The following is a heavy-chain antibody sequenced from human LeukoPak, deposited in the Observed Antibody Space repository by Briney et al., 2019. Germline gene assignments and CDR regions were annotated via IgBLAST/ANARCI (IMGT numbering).Heavy chain of an antibody. V-gene: IGHV3-23*01. CDR2: ISGSGGST. D-gene: IGHD2-2*01. CDR3: VKDGHCTHTSCYYFDY. CDR1: GFTFSSYA. Sequence: PGGSLRLSCAASGFTFSSYAMSWVRQAPGKGLEWVSAISGSGGSTYYADSVKGRFTISRDSSKNTLFLQMNSLGAEDTAVYYCVKDGHCTHTSCYYFDYWGQGTLVTVSS. J-gene: IGHJ4*02.